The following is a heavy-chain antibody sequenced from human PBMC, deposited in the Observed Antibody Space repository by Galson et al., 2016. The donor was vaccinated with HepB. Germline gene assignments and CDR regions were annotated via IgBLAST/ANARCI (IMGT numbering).Heavy chain of an antibody. J-gene: IGHJ4*02. Sequence: SLRLSCAASGFTFSSYAMSWVRQAPGKGLEWVSVISAASNTYYTDSVKGRFTISRDNSKTTLYLEMNSLRVEDTAVYFSANYLGYGSGRPGYFHSWGQGTLVTVSP. D-gene: IGHD3-10*01. CDR3: ANYLGYGSGRPGYFHS. CDR2: ISAASNT. V-gene: IGHV3-23*01. CDR1: GFTFSSYA.